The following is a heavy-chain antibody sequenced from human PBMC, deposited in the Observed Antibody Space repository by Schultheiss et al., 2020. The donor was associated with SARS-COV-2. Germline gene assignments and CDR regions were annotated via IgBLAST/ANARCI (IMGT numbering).Heavy chain of an antibody. CDR1: GGPMSRGGYY. V-gene: IGHV4-39*01. CDR3: ARQPSRTRSGLDY. J-gene: IGHJ4*02. CDR2: IYFTGTT. Sequence: SETLSLTCTVSGGPMSRGGYYWSWIRQHPGKGLEWIGSIYFTGTTYYNPSLKSRVTISVDTSKNQFSLKLSSVTAADTAVYYCARQPSRTRSGLDYWGQGILVTVSS. D-gene: IGHD2-2*01.